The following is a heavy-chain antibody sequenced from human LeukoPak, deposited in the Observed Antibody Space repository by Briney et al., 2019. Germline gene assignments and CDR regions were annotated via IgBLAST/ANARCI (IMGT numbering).Heavy chain of an antibody. CDR1: GFTFSDYY. Sequence: GGSLRLSCAASGFTFSDYYMSWIRQAPGKGLEWVSYISSSGSTIYYADSVKGRLTISRDNAKNSLYLQMNSLRAEDTAVYYCARGSGELSYYYYMDVWGKGTTVTVSS. CDR2: ISSSGSTI. J-gene: IGHJ6*03. V-gene: IGHV3-11*04. CDR3: ARGSGELSYYYYMDV. D-gene: IGHD3-10*01.